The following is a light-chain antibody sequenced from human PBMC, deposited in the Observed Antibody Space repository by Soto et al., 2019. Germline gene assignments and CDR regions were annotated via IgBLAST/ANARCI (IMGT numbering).Light chain of an antibody. Sequence: EIVLTQSPGSLSLSPGERATLSCRASEGVSSSSLAWYQQKPGQAPRLLIYGASHRATDIPDRFGGSGSGTDFTLTINRLEPEDFAVYYCQQYGSSPLTFGGGTKVEI. CDR3: QQYGSSPLT. V-gene: IGKV3-20*01. CDR1: EGVSSSS. CDR2: GAS. J-gene: IGKJ4*01.